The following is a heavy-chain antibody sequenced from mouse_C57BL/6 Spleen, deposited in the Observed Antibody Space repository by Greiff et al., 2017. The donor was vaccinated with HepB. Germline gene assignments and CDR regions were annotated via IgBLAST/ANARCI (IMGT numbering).Heavy chain of an antibody. CDR3: ARRDTYAMDY. CDR2: INPSSGYT. CDR1: GYTFTSYT. J-gene: IGHJ4*01. V-gene: IGHV1-4*01. Sequence: QVQLQQSGAELARPGASVKMSCKASGYTFTSYTMHWVKQRPGQGLEWIGYINPSSGYTKYNQKFKDKATLTADKSYSTAYMQLSSLTSEDSAVYYCARRDTYAMDYWGQGTSVTVSS.